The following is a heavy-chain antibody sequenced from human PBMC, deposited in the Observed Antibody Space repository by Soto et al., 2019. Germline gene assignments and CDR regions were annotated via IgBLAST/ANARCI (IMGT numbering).Heavy chain of an antibody. CDR2: IYYSGST. CDR3: ARAYYYDSPWFDP. Sequence: SESLSLTCTVSGGSISSYYWSWIRQPPGKGLEWIGYIYYSGSTNYNPSLKSRVTISVDTSKNQFSLKLSSVTAADTAVYYCARAYYYDSPWFDPWGQGTLVTVSS. V-gene: IGHV4-59*01. J-gene: IGHJ5*02. D-gene: IGHD3-22*01. CDR1: GGSISSYY.